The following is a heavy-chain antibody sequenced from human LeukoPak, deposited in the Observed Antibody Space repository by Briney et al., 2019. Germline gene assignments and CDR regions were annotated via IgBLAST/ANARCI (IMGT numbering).Heavy chain of an antibody. CDR1: GGTFSSYA. CDR2: IIPIFGTA. Sequence: LVKVSCKASGGTFSSYAISWVRQAPGQGLEWMGGIIPIFGTANYAQKFQGRVTITADKSTSTAYMELGSLRSEDTAVYYCASQLSGCSGGSCYWFDPWGQGTLVTVSS. D-gene: IGHD2-15*01. CDR3: ASQLSGCSGGSCYWFDP. V-gene: IGHV1-69*06. J-gene: IGHJ5*02.